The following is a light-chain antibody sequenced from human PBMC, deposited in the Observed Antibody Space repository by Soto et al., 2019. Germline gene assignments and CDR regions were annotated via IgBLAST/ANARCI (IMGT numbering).Light chain of an antibody. CDR2: GAS. CDR3: QHYKNRPLT. Sequence: EVVMTQSPATLSVSPGESATLSCRASQSVSSDLAWYQHKPGQAPRLLIYGASSRATGIPVRFSGSGAGTEFTLTISSLQSEDVAVYYCQHYKNRPLTFGGGTKVDIK. J-gene: IGKJ4*01. V-gene: IGKV3-15*01. CDR1: QSVSSD.